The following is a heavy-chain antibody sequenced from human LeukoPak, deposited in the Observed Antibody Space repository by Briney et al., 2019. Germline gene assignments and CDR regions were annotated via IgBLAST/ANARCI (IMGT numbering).Heavy chain of an antibody. CDR2: ISTYNGAT. CDR1: GYTFTTHN. J-gene: IGHJ4*02. CDR3: ARESKSGYSDY. Sequence: ASVKVSCTTSGYTFTTHNIHWVRQAPGQGLEWMAWISTYNGATNDALQGRVTMTIDTSTSTAYMELWSLTSDDTAFYYCARESKSGYSDYWGQGTLVTVSS. D-gene: IGHD3-3*01. V-gene: IGHV1-18*04.